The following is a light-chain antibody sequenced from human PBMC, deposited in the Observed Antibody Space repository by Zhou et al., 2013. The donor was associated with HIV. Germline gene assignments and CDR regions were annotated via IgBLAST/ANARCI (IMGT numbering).Light chain of an antibody. V-gene: IGKV3D-15*01. CDR1: QSVSSN. CDR3: QQYNNWPLT. Sequence: EIVMTQSPATLSVSPGERATLSCRASQSVSSNLAWYQQKPGQAPMLVIYGASTRATGIPARFSGSGSGTEFTLTITSLQSEDFAVYYCQQYNNWPLTFGGGPRWRSN. CDR2: GAS. J-gene: IGKJ4*01.